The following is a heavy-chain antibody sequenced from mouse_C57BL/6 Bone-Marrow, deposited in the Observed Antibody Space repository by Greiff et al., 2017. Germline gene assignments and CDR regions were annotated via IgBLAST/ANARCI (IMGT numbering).Heavy chain of an antibody. V-gene: IGHV1-80*01. Sequence: QVHVKQSGAELVKPGASVKISCKASGYAFSSYWMNWVKQRPGKGLEWIGQIYPGDGDTNYNGKFKGKATLTADKSSSTAYMQLSSLTSEDSAVYFCAREWVMDYWGQGTSVTVSS. CDR3: AREWVMDY. J-gene: IGHJ4*01. CDR1: GYAFSSYW. D-gene: IGHD1-3*01. CDR2: IYPGDGDT.